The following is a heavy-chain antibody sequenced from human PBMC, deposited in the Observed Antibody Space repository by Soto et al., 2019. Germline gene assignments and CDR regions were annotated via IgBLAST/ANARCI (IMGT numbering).Heavy chain of an antibody. V-gene: IGHV4-30-4*01. CDR1: GASISSLDCY. CDR3: ARGAVVSLVRGVMGGNSFDP. D-gene: IGHD3-10*02. J-gene: IGHJ5*02. CDR2: FYHTGAT. Sequence: QVQRQESGPGLVRPAQSLSLTCTVSGASISSLDCYWTWIREPPGKGLEWIGHFYHTGATYYSPSLESRVVMSVDTFNNQFSLKLSSVTAAETAVFYCARGAVVSLVRGVMGGNSFDPWGQGTLVTVSS.